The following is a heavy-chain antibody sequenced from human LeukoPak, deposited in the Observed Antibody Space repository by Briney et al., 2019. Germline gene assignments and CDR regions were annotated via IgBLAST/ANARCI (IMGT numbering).Heavy chain of an antibody. CDR1: GYSISSGYY. CDR2: IYHSGST. Sequence: SETLSLTCTVSGYSISSGYYWGWIRQPPGKGLKWIGSIYHSGSTYYNPSLKSRVTISVDTSRNQFSLKLTSVTAADTAVYYCARQSVTYYWYFDLWGRGTLVTVSS. J-gene: IGHJ2*01. D-gene: IGHD3-10*01. V-gene: IGHV4-38-2*02. CDR3: ARQSVTYYWYFDL.